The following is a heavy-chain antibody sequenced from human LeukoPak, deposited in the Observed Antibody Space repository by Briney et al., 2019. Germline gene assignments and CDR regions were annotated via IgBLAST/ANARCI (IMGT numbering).Heavy chain of an antibody. CDR3: ANVLGYCSSTSCPPGY. J-gene: IGHJ4*02. CDR2: ISYDGSNK. V-gene: IGHV3-30*18. Sequence: PRRSLRLSCAASGFTFSSYGMHWVRQAPGKGLEWVAVISYDGSNKYYADSVKGRFTISRDNSKNTLYLQMNSLRAEDTAVYYCANVLGYCSSTSCPPGYWGQGTLVTVSS. D-gene: IGHD2-2*01. CDR1: GFTFSSYG.